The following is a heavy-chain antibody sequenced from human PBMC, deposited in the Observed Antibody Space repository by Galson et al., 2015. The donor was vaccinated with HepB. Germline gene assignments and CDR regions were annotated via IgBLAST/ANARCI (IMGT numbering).Heavy chain of an antibody. D-gene: IGHD1-1*01. Sequence: SLRLSCAASGFTFSSYAMAWVRQAPGKGLEWVSGINGGGGSTYYADSVKGRFTISRDNSKNTLYLQMNSLRAEDTAVYYCARHPGGGDCFDYWGQGTLVTVSS. CDR1: GFTFSSYA. CDR3: ARHPGGGDCFDY. J-gene: IGHJ4*02. V-gene: IGHV3-23*01. CDR2: INGGGGST.